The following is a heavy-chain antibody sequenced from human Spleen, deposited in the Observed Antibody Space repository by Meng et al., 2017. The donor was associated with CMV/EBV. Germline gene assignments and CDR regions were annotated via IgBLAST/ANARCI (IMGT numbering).Heavy chain of an antibody. CDR1: GYTFTTNT. Sequence: ASVKVSCKASGYTFTTNTISWVRQAPGQGLEWMGWVSAYNGNTNYAQTLQGRVTMTTDTSTSTAYMELRSLRSDDTAVYYCARGYCSSTSCPGDPWGQGTLVTVSS. CDR3: ARGYCSSTSCPGDP. D-gene: IGHD2-2*01. CDR2: VSAYNGNT. J-gene: IGHJ5*02. V-gene: IGHV1-18*01.